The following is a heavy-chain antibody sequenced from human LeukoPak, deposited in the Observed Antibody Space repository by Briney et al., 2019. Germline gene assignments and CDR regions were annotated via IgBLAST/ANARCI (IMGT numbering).Heavy chain of an antibody. Sequence: GASLRLSCAASGFTFSNYAMSWVRQAPGKGLEWVSAILGSGGSTYYADSVKGRFTVSRDNSKSTLYLQMNSLRAEDTASYYCAKWGDYDVLTGYYVPDYWGQGTLVTVSS. D-gene: IGHD3-9*01. CDR3: AKWGDYDVLTGYYVPDY. J-gene: IGHJ4*02. V-gene: IGHV3-23*01. CDR2: ILGSGGST. CDR1: GFTFSNYA.